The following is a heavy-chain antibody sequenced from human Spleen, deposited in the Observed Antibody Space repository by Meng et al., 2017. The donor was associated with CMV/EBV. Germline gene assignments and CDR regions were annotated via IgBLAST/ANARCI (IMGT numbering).Heavy chain of an antibody. Sequence: SVKVSCKASGGTFNSSAITWVRLAPGQGLEWLGGIIPILDTTKYAQKFQGRVTVTADKSTSTAYMELSSLRSEDTAVYYCARSRNWNYVFFDYWGQGTLVTVSS. CDR2: IIPILDTT. D-gene: IGHD1-7*01. CDR1: GGTFNSSA. J-gene: IGHJ4*02. CDR3: ARSRNWNYVFFDY. V-gene: IGHV1-69*10.